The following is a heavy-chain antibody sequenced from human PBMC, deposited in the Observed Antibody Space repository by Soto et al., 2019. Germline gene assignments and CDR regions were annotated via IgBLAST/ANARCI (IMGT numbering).Heavy chain of an antibody. V-gene: IGHV4-30-4*01. J-gene: IGHJ4*02. CDR3: AGSSGGSIWYFDY. CDR1: GGSISSGDYY. CDR2: IYYSGST. D-gene: IGHD2-15*01. Sequence: PSETLSLTCTVSGGSISSGDYYWSWIRQPPGKGLEWIGYIYYSGSTYYNPSLKSRVTISVDTSKNQFSLKLSSVTAADTAVYYCAGSSGGSIWYFDYWGQGTLVTVSS.